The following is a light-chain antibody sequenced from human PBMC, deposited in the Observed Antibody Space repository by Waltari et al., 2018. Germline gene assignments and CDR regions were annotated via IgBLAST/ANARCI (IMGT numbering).Light chain of an antibody. CDR1: QSFNNY. V-gene: IGKV3-11*01. Sequence: EIVLTQSPATLSLSPGERAVLSCRASQSFNNYLAWYQQKPGQAPRLLIYDASTRATCIAARFSGSGSGTDFTLTISSLEPEDSAVYYCQERSDWRGLTFGPGTKVDIK. CDR3: QERSDWRGLT. J-gene: IGKJ3*01. CDR2: DAS.